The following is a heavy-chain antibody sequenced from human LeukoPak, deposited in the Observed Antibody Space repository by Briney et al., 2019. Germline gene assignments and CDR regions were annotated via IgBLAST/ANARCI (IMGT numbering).Heavy chain of an antibody. D-gene: IGHD1-26*01. CDR1: GFTVSSNY. CDR2: IYSGGST. Sequence: GGSLRLSCAASGFTVSSNYMSWVRQAPGKGLEWVSVIYSGGSTYYADSVKGRFTISRDNSKNTLYLQMNSLRAEDTAVYYCARRVGGGAPYYFDYWGQGTLVTVSS. J-gene: IGHJ4*02. CDR3: ARRVGGGAPYYFDY. V-gene: IGHV3-53*01.